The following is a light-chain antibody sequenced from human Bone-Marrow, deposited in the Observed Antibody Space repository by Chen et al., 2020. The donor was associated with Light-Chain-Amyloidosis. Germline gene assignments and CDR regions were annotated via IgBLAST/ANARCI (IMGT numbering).Light chain of an antibody. CDR2: DDS. CDR3: QVWDSSSDRPV. J-gene: IGLJ3*02. V-gene: IGLV3-21*02. CDR1: NIGSTS. Sequence: SYVLTQPSSVSVAPGQTATIACGGNNIGSTSVHWYQQTPGQAPLLVVYDDSDRPSGIPERCSSSNSGNTATLTISRVEAGDEADYYCQVWDSSSDRPVFGGGTQLTVL.